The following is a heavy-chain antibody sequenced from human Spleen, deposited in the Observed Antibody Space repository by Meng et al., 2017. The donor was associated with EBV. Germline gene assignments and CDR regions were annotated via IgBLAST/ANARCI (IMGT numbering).Heavy chain of an antibody. CDR2: IIPLFGTA. CDR1: GGTSSNSG. J-gene: IGHJ5*02. Sequence: QVQLVQSGAEVKKPGSSVKVSCKSSGGTSSNSGSTWVRQAPGQGPEWMGGIIPLFGTANYAREFQGRVTITADESTSTVFMELSSLRSEDTAVYYCARDRGNHDYVWGSYDYVWGSYRPNWFDPWGQGTLGTVSA. V-gene: IGHV1-69*01. D-gene: IGHD3-16*02. CDR3: ARDRGNHDYVWGSYDYVWGSYRPNWFDP.